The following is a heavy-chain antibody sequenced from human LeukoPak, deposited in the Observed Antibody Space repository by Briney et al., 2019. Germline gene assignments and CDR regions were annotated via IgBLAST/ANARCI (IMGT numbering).Heavy chain of an antibody. CDR1: GFTFSSYG. CDR3: ARDRGDFYYFDY. V-gene: IGHV3-33*01. J-gene: IGHJ4*02. CDR2: IWYDGSNK. Sequence: GGSLRLSCAASGFTFSSYGMHWVRLAPGKGLEWVAFIWYDGSNKYYADSVKGRFTISRDNSKNTLYLQMNSLRAEDTAVYYCARDRGDFYYFDYWGQGTLVTVSS. D-gene: IGHD2-21*02.